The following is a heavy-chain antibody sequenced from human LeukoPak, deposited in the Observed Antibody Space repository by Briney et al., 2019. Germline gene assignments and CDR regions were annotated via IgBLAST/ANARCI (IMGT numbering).Heavy chain of an antibody. CDR2: IYYSGST. CDR3: ARDIGRPGGH. V-gene: IGHV4-30-4*08. Sequence: PSETLSLTCTVSGGSISSGDYYWSWVRQPPGKDLEWIGYIYYSGSTYYNPALNSRVTISVDTSKNQLTLKLSSVTAADTAVYYCARDIGRPGGHWGQGTLVTVSS. CDR1: GGSISSGDYY. D-gene: IGHD1-14*01. J-gene: IGHJ4*02.